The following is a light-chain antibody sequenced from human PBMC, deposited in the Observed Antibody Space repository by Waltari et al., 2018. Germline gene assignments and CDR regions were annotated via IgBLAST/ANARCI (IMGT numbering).Light chain of an antibody. J-gene: IGLJ2*01. CDR1: SLRSYH. Sequence: TQDPAVSVAVGQTVRITCQGDSLRSYHSRWYQQRPGQAPKLPIYDQNNRPSGVPGRFSGSSSDNTASLTITGAQAEDEAYYYCHSRDASGVGGAFGGGTKLTVL. CDR3: HSRDASGVGGA. CDR2: DQN. V-gene: IGLV3-19*01.